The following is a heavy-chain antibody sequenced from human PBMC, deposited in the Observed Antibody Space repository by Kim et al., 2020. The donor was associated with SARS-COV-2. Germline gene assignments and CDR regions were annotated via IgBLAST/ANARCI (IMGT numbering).Heavy chain of an antibody. J-gene: IGHJ6*02. D-gene: IGHD2-15*01. CDR2: ISSSGSTI. CDR1: GFTFSDYY. Sequence: GGSLRLSCAASGFTFSDYYMSWIRQAPGKGLEWVSYISSSGSTIYYADSVKGRFTISRDNAKNSLYLQMNSLRAEDTAVYYCARSEGAATSLDYYYYGMDVWGQGTTATVSS. V-gene: IGHV3-11*01. CDR3: ARSEGAATSLDYYYYGMDV.